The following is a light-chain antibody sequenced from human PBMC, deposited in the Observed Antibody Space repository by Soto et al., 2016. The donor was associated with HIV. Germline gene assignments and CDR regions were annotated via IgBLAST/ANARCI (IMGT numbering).Light chain of an antibody. Sequence: SYVLTQPPSVSVAPGETARVTCGGNKIVSKSVHWYQQKSGQAPLLVVYDDSDRPAGIPERFSGSNSGNTATLTISRVEAGDEADYYCQVWDVNSDHYVFGPGTKVTVL. CDR3: QVWDVNSDHYV. CDR1: KIVSKS. CDR2: DDS. J-gene: IGLJ1*01. V-gene: IGLV3-21*02.